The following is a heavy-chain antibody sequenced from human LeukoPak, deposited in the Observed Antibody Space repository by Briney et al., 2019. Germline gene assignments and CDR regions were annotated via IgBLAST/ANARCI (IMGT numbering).Heavy chain of an antibody. CDR1: GYPFSDYY. Sequence: ASVTVSCKTSGYPFSDYYIHWIRQASGQGLESMGWINPKNDDTKYAQRSQGRLTITMDTSIDTVYNERRSLRYDGTAVYYCARLSALWGQGTLVTVSS. CDR2: INPKNDDT. CDR3: ARLSAL. J-gene: IGHJ4*02. V-gene: IGHV1-2*02.